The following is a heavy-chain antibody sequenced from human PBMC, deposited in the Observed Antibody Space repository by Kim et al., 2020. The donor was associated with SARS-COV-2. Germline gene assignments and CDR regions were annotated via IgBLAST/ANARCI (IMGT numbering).Heavy chain of an antibody. Sequence: GGSLRLSCAASGFTFSSYGMHWVRQAPGKGLEWVAVISYDGSNKYYADSVKGRFTISRDNSKNTLYLQMNSLRAEDTAVYYCAKDKWSSSHPYNCFAPWG. D-gene: IGHD6-19*01. J-gene: IGHJ5*02. CDR2: ISYDGSNK. CDR3: AKDKWSSSHPYNCFAP. CDR1: GFTFSSYG. V-gene: IGHV3-30*18.